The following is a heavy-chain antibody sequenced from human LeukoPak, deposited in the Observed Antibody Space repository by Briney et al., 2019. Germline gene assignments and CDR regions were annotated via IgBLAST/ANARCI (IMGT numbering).Heavy chain of an antibody. J-gene: IGHJ4*02. CDR2: ISSSSSTI. V-gene: IGHV3-48*01. CDR3: ARDQRLRFLEWLLN. D-gene: IGHD3-3*01. Sequence: PGGSLRLSCAASGFTLSSYSMNWVRQAPGKGLEWVSYISSSSSTIYYADSVKGRFTISRENAKNSLYLQMNSLRAEDTAVYYCARDQRLRFLEWLLNWGQGTLVTVSS. CDR1: GFTLSSYS.